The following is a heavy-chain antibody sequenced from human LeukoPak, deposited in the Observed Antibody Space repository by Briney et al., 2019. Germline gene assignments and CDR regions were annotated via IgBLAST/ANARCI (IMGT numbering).Heavy chain of an antibody. V-gene: IGHV1-2*02. CDR3: ARDLEESAYSSSARDDNWFDP. CDR1: GYTFSSYG. J-gene: IGHJ5*02. D-gene: IGHD6-6*01. Sequence: ASVKVSCKTSGYTFSSYGISWVRQAPGQGLEWMGWINPNSGGTDYAQKFQGRVTMTRDTSISTAYMELSRLRSDDTAVYYCARDLEESAYSSSARDDNWFDPWGQGTLVTVSS. CDR2: INPNSGGT.